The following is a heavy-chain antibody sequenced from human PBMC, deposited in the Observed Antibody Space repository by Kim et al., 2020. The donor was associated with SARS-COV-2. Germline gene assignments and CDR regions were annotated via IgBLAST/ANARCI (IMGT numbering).Heavy chain of an antibody. V-gene: IGHV3-21*01. J-gene: IGHJ4*02. D-gene: IGHD1-1*01. CDR2: ITSSSIYI. Sequence: GGSLRLSCAASGFTFTNYNMNWVRQAPGKGLEWVSSITSSSIYISYADSVKGRFTISRDNAKNSLYLQMNSLRVEDTAVYYCAARDDGNGPFDYWGQGTLVTVSS. CDR1: GFTFTNYN. CDR3: AARDDGNGPFDY.